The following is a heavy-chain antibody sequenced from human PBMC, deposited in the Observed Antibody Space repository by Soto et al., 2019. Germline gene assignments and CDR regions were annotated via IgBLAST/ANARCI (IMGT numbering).Heavy chain of an antibody. CDR3: ANPPDYDFWSGYFDPSFDY. J-gene: IGHJ4*02. Sequence: PGGALRLSCAASGFTFSSYGMHWVRQATGKGLEWVAVISYDGSNKYYADSVKGRFTISRDNSKNTLYLQMNSLRAEDTAVYYCANPPDYDFWSGYFDPSFDYWGQGTLVTVSS. V-gene: IGHV3-30*18. CDR1: GFTFSSYG. D-gene: IGHD3-3*01. CDR2: ISYDGSNK.